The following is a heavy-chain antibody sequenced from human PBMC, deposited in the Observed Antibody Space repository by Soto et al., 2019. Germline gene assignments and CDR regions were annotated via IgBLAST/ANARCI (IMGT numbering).Heavy chain of an antibody. CDR1: GFTFSSYA. CDR2: ISGSGGST. D-gene: IGHD3-9*01. V-gene: IGHV3-23*01. J-gene: IGHJ4*02. CDR3: AKGEILTGYYSYYFDY. Sequence: GGSMILSCGASGFTFSSYAMSWVRQAPGKGLEWVSAISGSGGSTYYADSVKGRFTVSRDNSKNTLYLQMNSLRAEDTAVYYCAKGEILTGYYSYYFDYWGQGTLVTVSS.